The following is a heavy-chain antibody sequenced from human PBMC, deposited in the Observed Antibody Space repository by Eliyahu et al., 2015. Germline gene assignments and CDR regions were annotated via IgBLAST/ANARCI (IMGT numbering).Heavy chain of an antibody. V-gene: IGHV1-18*01. J-gene: IGHJ4*02. CDR3: ARVIEGVVGVVATPLYFDH. CDR2: ISAYNGNT. CDR1: XFTFTNXG. D-gene: IGHD2-15*01. Sequence: QVQVVQSGAEXKKPGASVKVSCKASXFTFTNXGXTXVXQAPGQGLEWMGWISAYNGNTNYAQKLQGRVTMTTDTSTSTGYMELRSLTSDDTAVYYCARVIEGVVGVVATPLYFDHWGQGTLVTVSS.